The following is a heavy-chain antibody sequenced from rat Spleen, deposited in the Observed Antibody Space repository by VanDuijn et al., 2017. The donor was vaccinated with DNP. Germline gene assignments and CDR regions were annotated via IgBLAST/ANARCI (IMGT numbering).Heavy chain of an antibody. CDR3: ARDGQWDYLDY. V-gene: IGHV2-30*01. D-gene: IGHD1-1*01. Sequence: QVQLKESGPGLVQPSQTLSLTCTVSGFSLTNYHVHWVRQPPGKGLEWMGGVWIGGTTHISSIFKSRVSISRDTSKSQVFLQVNSLQTEDTATYYCARDGQWDYLDYWGQGVMVTVAS. J-gene: IGHJ2*01. CDR2: VWIGGTT. CDR1: GFSLTNYH.